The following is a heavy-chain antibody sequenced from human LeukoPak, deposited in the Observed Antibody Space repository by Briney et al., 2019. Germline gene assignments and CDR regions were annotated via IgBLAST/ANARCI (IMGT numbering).Heavy chain of an antibody. V-gene: IGHV3-53*01. CDR3: ARDNGLGYCSSTSCYLDY. D-gene: IGHD2-2*01. Sequence: GGSLRLSCAASGFTVSSNYMSWVRQAPGKGLEWVSVIYSGGSTYYADSVKGRFTISRDNSKNTLYLQMNSLRAEDTAVYYCARDNGLGYCSSTSCYLDYWGQGTLVTVSS. J-gene: IGHJ4*02. CDR1: GFTVSSNY. CDR2: IYSGGST.